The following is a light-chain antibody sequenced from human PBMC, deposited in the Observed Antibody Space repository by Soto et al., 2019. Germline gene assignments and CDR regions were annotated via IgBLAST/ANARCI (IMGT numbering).Light chain of an antibody. Sequence: EIVLTQSPGTLSLSPGERATLSCRASQSVSNNYLAWYQQKPGQAPGLLIYGASNRATGIPARFSGSGSGTEFTLTISSLQSEDFALYYCHQYNSWTFGQGTKVDIK. CDR3: HQYNSWT. V-gene: IGKV3D-15*01. CDR2: GAS. CDR1: QSVSNN. J-gene: IGKJ1*01.